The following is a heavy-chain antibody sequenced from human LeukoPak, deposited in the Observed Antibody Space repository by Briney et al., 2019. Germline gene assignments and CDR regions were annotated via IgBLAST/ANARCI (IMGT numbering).Heavy chain of an antibody. V-gene: IGHV3-23*01. CDR2: ISGTGRTT. CDR3: AKDLPDPYDQYYFDY. J-gene: IGHJ4*02. Sequence: GGTLRLSCAASGFTFSSYGMSWVRQAPGKGLEWVSAISGTGRTTYYADSVKGRFTISRDNSKNTLYLQMNSLRAEDTAVYYCAKDLPDPYDQYYFDYWGQGTLVTVSS. CDR1: GFTFSSYG. D-gene: IGHD3-16*01.